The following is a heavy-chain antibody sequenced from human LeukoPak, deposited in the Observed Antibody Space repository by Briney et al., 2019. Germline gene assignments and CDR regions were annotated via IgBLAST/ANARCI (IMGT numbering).Heavy chain of an antibody. D-gene: IGHD2-8*02. J-gene: IGHJ4*02. V-gene: IGHV4-34*01. CDR2: INHSGST. CDR3: AGEAGGTTS. Sequence: SETLSLTCAVYGGSFSGYYWSWIRQPPGKGLEWIGEINHSGSTNYNPSLKSRVTISVDTSKNQFSLKLSSVTAADTAVYYCAGEAGGTTSWGQGTLVTVSS. CDR1: GGSFSGYY.